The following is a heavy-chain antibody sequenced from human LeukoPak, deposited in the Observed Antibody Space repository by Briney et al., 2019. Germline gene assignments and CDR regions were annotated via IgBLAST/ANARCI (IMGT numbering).Heavy chain of an antibody. V-gene: IGHV4-61*08. D-gene: IGHD6-13*01. Sequence: SQTLSLTCIVSGVSIASDGYYWSWIRQPPGKGLEWIGYIYYSGSTNYNPSLKSRVTISVDTSKNQFSQKLSSVTAADTAVYYCARDGGSSWSRRPDTFDIWGQGTMVTVSS. J-gene: IGHJ3*02. CDR2: IYYSGST. CDR3: ARDGGSSWSRRPDTFDI. CDR1: GVSIASDGYY.